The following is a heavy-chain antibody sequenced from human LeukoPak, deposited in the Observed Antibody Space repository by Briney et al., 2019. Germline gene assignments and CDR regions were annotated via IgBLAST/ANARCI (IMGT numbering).Heavy chain of an antibody. CDR2: IRYDGSNK. V-gene: IGHV3-30*02. D-gene: IGHD5-18*01. J-gene: IGHJ4*02. Sequence: GGSLRLSCAASGFTFSSYGTHWVRQAPGKGLEWVAFIRYDGSNKYYADSVKGRFTISRDNSKNTLYLQMNSLRAEDTAVYYCAKSGYSYDPWYFDYWGQGTLVTVSS. CDR3: AKSGYSYDPWYFDY. CDR1: GFTFSSYG.